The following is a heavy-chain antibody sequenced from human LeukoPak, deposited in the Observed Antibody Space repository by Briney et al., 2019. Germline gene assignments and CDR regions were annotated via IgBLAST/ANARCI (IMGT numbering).Heavy chain of an antibody. J-gene: IGHJ4*02. CDR3: ARDRGSRGYFDY. Sequence: ASVKVSCKDSGYTFTGYYMHWVRQAPGQGLEWMGRINPNSGGTNYAQKFQGRVTMTRDTSISTAYMELSRLRSDDTAVYYCARDRGSRGYFDYWGQGTLVTVSS. CDR1: GYTFTGYY. D-gene: IGHD5-24*01. CDR2: INPNSGGT. V-gene: IGHV1-2*06.